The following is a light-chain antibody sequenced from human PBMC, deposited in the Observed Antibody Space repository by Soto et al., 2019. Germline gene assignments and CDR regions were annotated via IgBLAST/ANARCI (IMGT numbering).Light chain of an antibody. Sequence: ESVLTQSPGTLSLSPGERATLSRRASQSVSSNYLAWYQQKPGQAPRLLIYGASTRATGIPDRFSGSGSGTDFTLTISILEPEDSAVYYCQQYGSSPTWTFGQGTKVDIK. CDR3: QQYGSSPTWT. CDR1: QSVSSNY. V-gene: IGKV3-20*01. J-gene: IGKJ1*01. CDR2: GAS.